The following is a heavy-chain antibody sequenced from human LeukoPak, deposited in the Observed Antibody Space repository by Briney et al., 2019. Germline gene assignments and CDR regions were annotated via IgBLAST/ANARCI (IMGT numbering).Heavy chain of an antibody. V-gene: IGHV3-23*01. CDR1: GFTFSTYA. CDR3: ARDSEPDFWSGYYCLDY. J-gene: IGHJ4*02. D-gene: IGHD3-3*01. CDR2: ISGSDDNT. Sequence: GGSLRLSCAASGFTFSTYAMSWVRQAPGKGLEWVSAISGSDDNTYYADSVKGRFTISRDNAKNSLYLRMNSLRAENTAVYYCARDSEPDFWSGYYCLDYWGQGTLVTVSS.